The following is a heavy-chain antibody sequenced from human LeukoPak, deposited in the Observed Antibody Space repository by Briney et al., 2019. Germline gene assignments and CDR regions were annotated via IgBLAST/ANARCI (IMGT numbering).Heavy chain of an antibody. J-gene: IGHJ5*01. Sequence: GGSLRLSCVASGFSFGNYAMSWVRQAPGKGLQWVSQISGTGGATWYAGFARDRFTISTDNSKKTLYLQMSGLRVEDTAMYYCVKDPRDTYGTNWFVSWGQGTLLIVSS. CDR2: ISGTGGAT. CDR3: VKDPRDTYGTNWFVS. V-gene: IGHV3-23*01. CDR1: GFSFGNYA. D-gene: IGHD2-21*01.